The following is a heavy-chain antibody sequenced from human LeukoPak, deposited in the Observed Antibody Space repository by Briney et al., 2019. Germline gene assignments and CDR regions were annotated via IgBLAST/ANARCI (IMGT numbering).Heavy chain of an antibody. Sequence: ASVKVSCKASGYTFTSYGISWVRQAPGQGLEWMGWISAYNGNTNYAQKLQGRVTMTTDTSTSTAYMELRSLRSDDTAVYYCAREGITYYDFWSGYYNQYYFDYWGQGTLVTVS. V-gene: IGHV1-18*01. CDR3: AREGITYYDFWSGYYNQYYFDY. D-gene: IGHD3-3*01. J-gene: IGHJ4*02. CDR1: GYTFTSYG. CDR2: ISAYNGNT.